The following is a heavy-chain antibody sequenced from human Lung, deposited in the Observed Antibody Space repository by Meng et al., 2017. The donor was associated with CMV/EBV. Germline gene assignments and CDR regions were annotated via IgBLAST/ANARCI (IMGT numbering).Heavy chain of an antibody. CDR1: GFTFGDYS. CDR2: IRSRAKGGTT. D-gene: IGHD3-22*01. J-gene: IGHJ3*02. CDR3: TRGLHFDTSSRMKKLFDI. V-gene: IGHV3-49*04. Sequence: GGSLRLXCTGSGFTFGDYSLSWVRQAPGKGLEWIGFIRSRAKGGTTEYAASVKGRFAISRDDYRGIAYLQMNSLRTEDTAVYYCTRGLHFDTSSRMKKLFDIXGHGXMVTVSS.